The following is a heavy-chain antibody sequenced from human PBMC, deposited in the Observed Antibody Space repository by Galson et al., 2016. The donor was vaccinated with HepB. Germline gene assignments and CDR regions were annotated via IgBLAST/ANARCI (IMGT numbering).Heavy chain of an antibody. J-gene: IGHJ4*02. CDR1: GYTFTTSG. D-gene: IGHD2-2*02. Sequence: SVKVSCKASGYTFTTSGISWVRQALGQGLEWIGWISTYSGNTKYAQKFQGGLTLTTDSSTTTAYMELRSLRFDDTALYYCARDVQYRFDSWGQGTLVTVSS. CDR2: ISTYSGNT. V-gene: IGHV1-18*01. CDR3: ARDVQYRFDS.